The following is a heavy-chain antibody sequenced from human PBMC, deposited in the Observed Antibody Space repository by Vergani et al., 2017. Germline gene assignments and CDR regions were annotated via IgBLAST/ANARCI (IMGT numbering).Heavy chain of an antibody. D-gene: IGHD2-15*01. CDR1: GYTFTGYY. V-gene: IGHV1-2*02. J-gene: IGHJ4*02. CDR2: INPNSGGT. CDR3: ARDRNGLLGY. Sequence: QVQLVQSGAEVKKPGASVKVSCKASGYTFTGYYMHWVRQAPGQGLEWMGWINPNSGGTNYAQKVQGRVTMTRDTSISTAYMELNRLRAEDTAVYYCARDRNGLLGYWGQGTLVTVSS.